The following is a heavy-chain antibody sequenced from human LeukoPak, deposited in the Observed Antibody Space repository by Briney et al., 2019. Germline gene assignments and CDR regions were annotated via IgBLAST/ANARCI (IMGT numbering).Heavy chain of an antibody. CDR2: ISSSSSTI. V-gene: IGHV3-48*01. CDR1: GFTFSSYS. J-gene: IGHJ4*02. Sequence: GGSLRLSCAASGFTFSSYSMNWVRQAPGKGLEWVSYISSSSSTIYYADSVKGRFTISRDNAKNSLYLQMNSLRAEDTAVYYCARRWFGELWYYFDYWGQGTLVTVSS. D-gene: IGHD3-10*01. CDR3: ARRWFGELWYYFDY.